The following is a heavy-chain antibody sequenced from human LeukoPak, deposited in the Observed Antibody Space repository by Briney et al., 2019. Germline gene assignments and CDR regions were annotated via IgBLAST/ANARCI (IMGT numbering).Heavy chain of an antibody. V-gene: IGHV3-48*01. CDR3: VRDGGDGYHR. CDR2: INGGSTAM. Sequence: PGGSLRLSCAASGFTFSTYSMNWVRQAPGKGLEWISYINGGSTAMYYADSVKGRFTISRDDAKNSLFLQMNSLRAEDTAVYYCVRDGGDGYHRWGQGTLVTVSS. D-gene: IGHD5-24*01. CDR1: GFTFSTYS. J-gene: IGHJ4*02.